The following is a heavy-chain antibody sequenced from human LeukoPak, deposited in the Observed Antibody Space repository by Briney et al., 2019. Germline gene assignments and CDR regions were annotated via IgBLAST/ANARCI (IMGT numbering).Heavy chain of an antibody. J-gene: IGHJ6*03. Sequence: TGGSLRLSCAASGFTFSDYFMSWIRQAPGKGLEWLSHISSSGTGYYTDSVKGRATISRDNAKNSLYLQMNSLRAEDTAVYYCARPDSSGYYSDYYYMDVWGKGTTVTVSS. V-gene: IGHV3-11*04. CDR1: GFTFSDYF. D-gene: IGHD3-22*01. CDR2: ISSSGTG. CDR3: ARPDSSGYYSDYYYMDV.